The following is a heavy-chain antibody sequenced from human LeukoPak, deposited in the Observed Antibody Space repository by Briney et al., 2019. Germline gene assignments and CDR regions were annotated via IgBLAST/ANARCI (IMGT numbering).Heavy chain of an antibody. CDR3: ATSERYEDMLTGQNWFDS. CDR2: LDPEEGET. J-gene: IGHJ5*01. CDR1: RHTHPELS. V-gene: IGHV1-24*01. D-gene: IGHD3-9*01. Sequence: ASVKVSRNVSRHTHPELSIHCVPHAPGKGLEYMRDLDPEEGETIYTQKFRRRDTMTEDTSTNTPYIDQRTQRSEDTAVFYCATSERYEDMLTGQNWFDSWGQGTLVIVSS.